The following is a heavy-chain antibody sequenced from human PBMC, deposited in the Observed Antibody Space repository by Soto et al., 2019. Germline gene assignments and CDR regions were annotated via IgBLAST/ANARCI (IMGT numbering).Heavy chain of an antibody. V-gene: IGHV4-59*08. D-gene: IGHD1-1*01. J-gene: IGHJ4*02. Sequence: SETLSLTCSSSGDSVTSHYLTWIRQSPEKGLEWIGYIYYSGSTNYNPSLKSRVTISVDTSKNQFSLKLSSVTAADTAVYYCARHRNARGYFDYWGQGTLVTVSS. CDR3: ARHRNARGYFDY. CDR2: IYYSGST. CDR1: GDSVTSHY.